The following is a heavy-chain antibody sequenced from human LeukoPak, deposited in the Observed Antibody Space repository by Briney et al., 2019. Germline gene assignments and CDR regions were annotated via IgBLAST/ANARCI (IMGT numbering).Heavy chain of an antibody. CDR1: GYTFTGYY. V-gene: IGHV1-2*02. CDR2: INPNSGGT. D-gene: IGHD6-19*01. J-gene: IGHJ4*02. Sequence: GASVKVSCKASGYTFTGYYMHWVRQAPGQGLEWMGWINPNSGGTNYEQKFQGRVTMTRDTSISTAYMELSRLRSDDTAVYYCARKGGDSSGWFTRIDYFDYWGQGTLVTVSS. CDR3: ARKGGDSSGWFTRIDYFDY.